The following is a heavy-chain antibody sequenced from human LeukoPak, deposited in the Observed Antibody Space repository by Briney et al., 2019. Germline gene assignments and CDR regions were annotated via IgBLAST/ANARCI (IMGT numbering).Heavy chain of an antibody. V-gene: IGHV3-30-3*01. D-gene: IGHD5-24*01. CDR1: GFTFSSYA. CDR3: AKDLVGSPTRGDNY. J-gene: IGHJ4*02. CDR2: ISYDGSNK. Sequence: GGSLRLSCAASGFTFSSYAMHWVRQAPGKGLEWVAVISYDGSNKYYADSVKGRFTISRDNSKNTPYLQMNSLRAEDTAVYYCAKDLVGSPTRGDNYWGQGTLVTVSS.